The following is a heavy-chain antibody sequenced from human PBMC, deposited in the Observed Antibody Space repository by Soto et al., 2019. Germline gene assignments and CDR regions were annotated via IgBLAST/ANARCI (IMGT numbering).Heavy chain of an antibody. Sequence: PGESLKISCKGSGYSFTSYWISWVRQMPGKGLEWMGRIDPSDSYTNYSPSFQGHVTISADKSISTAYLQWSSLRASDTAMYYCASTMYYYDSSGYYRDYWGQGTLVTVSS. CDR1: GYSFTSYW. CDR3: ASTMYYYDSSGYYRDY. V-gene: IGHV5-10-1*01. J-gene: IGHJ4*02. CDR2: IDPSDSYT. D-gene: IGHD3-22*01.